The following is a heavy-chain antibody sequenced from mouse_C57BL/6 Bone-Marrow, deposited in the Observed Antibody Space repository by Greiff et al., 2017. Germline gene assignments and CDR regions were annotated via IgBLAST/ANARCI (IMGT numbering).Heavy chain of an antibody. CDR3: ASLYSKDY. CDR2: INPSSGYI. Sequence: QVQLKESGAELAKPGASVKLSCKASGYTFTSYWMHWVKQRPGQGLEWIGYINPSSGYIKYNQKFKDKATLTADKSSSTAYMQLSSLTYEDSAVYYCASLYSKDYWGQGTTLTVSS. D-gene: IGHD2-5*01. J-gene: IGHJ2*01. CDR1: GYTFTSYW. V-gene: IGHV1-7*01.